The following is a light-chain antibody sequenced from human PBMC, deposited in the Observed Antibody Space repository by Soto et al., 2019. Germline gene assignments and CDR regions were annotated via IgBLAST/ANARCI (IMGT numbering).Light chain of an antibody. CDR3: QQYGRSPGWT. CDR1: QSVSSSY. CDR2: GAS. J-gene: IGKJ1*01. Sequence: EIVLTHSPGTLSLSPLEIATLSCSSSQSVSSSYLAWYQQKPGQAPRLLIYGASSRATGIPDRFSGSGSGTDYTLTISRLEPEDFAVYYCQQYGRSPGWTFGQGTKVDIK. V-gene: IGKV3-20*01.